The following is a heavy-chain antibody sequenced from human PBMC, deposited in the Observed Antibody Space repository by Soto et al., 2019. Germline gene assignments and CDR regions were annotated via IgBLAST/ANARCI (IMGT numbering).Heavy chain of an antibody. J-gene: IGHJ6*02. V-gene: IGHV3-11*01. Sequence: GGSLRLSCAASGFTFIDYYMSWSRQAPGKGLEWVSYISSSGSTIYYADSVKGRSTISRDNAKNSLYLQMNSLRAEDTAVYYCARPATPYYYYYGMDVWGQGTTVTVSS. CDR2: ISSSGSTI. CDR1: GFTFIDYY. D-gene: IGHD2-15*01. CDR3: ARPATPYYYYYGMDV.